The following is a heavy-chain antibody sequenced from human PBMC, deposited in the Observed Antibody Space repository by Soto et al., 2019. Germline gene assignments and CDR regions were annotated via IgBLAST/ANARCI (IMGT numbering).Heavy chain of an antibody. J-gene: IGHJ4*02. V-gene: IGHV4-61*01. D-gene: IGHD3-9*01. CDR1: GGSVSSGSYS. Sequence: PSDTLSLACTVSGGSVSSGSYSWSWIRKPPGKGLEWIGYIYYSGSTNYNPSLKSRVTISVDTSKNQFSLKLSSVTAADTAVYYCARALRYFDWAHYYFDYWGQGTLVTVSS. CDR2: IYYSGST. CDR3: ARALRYFDWAHYYFDY.